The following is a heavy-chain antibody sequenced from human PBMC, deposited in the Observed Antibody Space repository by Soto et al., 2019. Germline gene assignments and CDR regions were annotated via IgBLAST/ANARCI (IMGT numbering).Heavy chain of an antibody. V-gene: IGHV4-4*02. CDR2: VYHTGSA. CDR3: GRDVRRYYSDQFDS. D-gene: IGHD4-17*01. CDR1: GGSTSSSRW. Sequence: QVLLQESGPRLVKPSGTLSLTCGVSGGSTSSSRWWSWVRQPPGKGLEWLGEVYHTGSANYNPSHRSRVTISVDRSRNQLSLNVTSVTAADTAVYYCGRDVRRYYSDQFDSWGQGILVTVSS. J-gene: IGHJ4*02.